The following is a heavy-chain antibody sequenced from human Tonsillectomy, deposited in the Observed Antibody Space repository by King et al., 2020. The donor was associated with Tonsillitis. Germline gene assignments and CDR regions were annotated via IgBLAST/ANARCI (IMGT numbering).Heavy chain of an antibody. V-gene: IGHV3-21*01. J-gene: IGHJ3*01. CDR3: AKDKGADYYDSGRGAFVV. CDR1: GFTFSNHD. CDR2: ISSSDYI. D-gene: IGHD3-22*01. Sequence: VQLVESGGGLVKPGGSLRLSCAASGFTFSNHDMTWVRQAPGKGLEWVSSISSSDYIYYADAGKGRFTVSRDNAKKSLYLQMISLIAEDTAVYYCAKDKGADYYDSGRGAFVVWGQGTVVTVSS.